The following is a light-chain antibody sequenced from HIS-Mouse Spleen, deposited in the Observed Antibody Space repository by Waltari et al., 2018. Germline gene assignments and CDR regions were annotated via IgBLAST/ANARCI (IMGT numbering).Light chain of an antibody. V-gene: IGLV3-25*03. CDR2: KDS. J-gene: IGLJ3*02. CDR3: QSADSSGTYWV. CDR1: ALPKQY. Sequence: SYELTQPPSVSVSPGQTARITCSGDALPKQYAYWYQQKPGQAPVLVKYKDSERPSGSPERVSGSSSGTTVTLTISGVQAEDEADYYCQSADSSGTYWVFGGGTKLTVL.